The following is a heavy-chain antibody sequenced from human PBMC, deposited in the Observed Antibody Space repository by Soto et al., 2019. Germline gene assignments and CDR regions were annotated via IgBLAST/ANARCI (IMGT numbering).Heavy chain of an antibody. CDR3: ARDVNPYFGPGSLHGYFDY. CDR2: TNPNNGST. D-gene: IGHD3-10*01. Sequence: ASVKVSCKASGSTFIVHYIHWMRQAPGKGLEWIGWTNPNNGSTKYAQKFQGRVTMTRDTSITTVYVELSSLRSDDTAVYFCARDVNPYFGPGSLHGYFDYWGQGTLVTVSS. V-gene: IGHV1-2*02. J-gene: IGHJ4*02. CDR1: GSTFIVHY.